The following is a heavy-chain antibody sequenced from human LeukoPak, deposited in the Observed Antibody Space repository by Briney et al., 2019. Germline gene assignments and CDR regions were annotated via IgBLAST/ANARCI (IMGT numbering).Heavy chain of an antibody. D-gene: IGHD6-13*01. Sequence: GESLKISCKISGYRLTNNWIGWVRRMPGKGLEWMGIIYPGDSDTRYSPSFQGQVTISADRSISTAYLQWSSLKASDTAMYYCARLAAAGRFYYYYYMDVWGKGTTVTVSS. CDR2: IYPGDSDT. J-gene: IGHJ6*03. CDR1: GYRLTNNW. CDR3: ARLAAAGRFYYYYYMDV. V-gene: IGHV5-51*01.